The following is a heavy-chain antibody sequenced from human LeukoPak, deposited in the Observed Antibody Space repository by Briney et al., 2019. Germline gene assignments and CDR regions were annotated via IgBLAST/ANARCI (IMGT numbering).Heavy chain of an antibody. D-gene: IGHD3-3*01. CDR2: MNPNSGNT. V-gene: IGHV1-8*03. CDR1: GYTFTSYD. Sequence: ASVKVSCKASGYTFTSYDINWVRQATGQGLEWMGWMNPNSGNTGYAQKFQGRVTITRNTSISTAYMELSSLRSEDTAVYYCARSRNYYDFWSGSLYYMDVWGKGTTVTVSS. J-gene: IGHJ6*03. CDR3: ARSRNYYDFWSGSLYYMDV.